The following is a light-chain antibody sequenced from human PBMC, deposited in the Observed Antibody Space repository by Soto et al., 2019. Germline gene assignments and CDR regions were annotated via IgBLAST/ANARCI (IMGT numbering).Light chain of an antibody. CDR2: EVS. V-gene: IGLV2-8*01. J-gene: IGLJ3*02. CDR1: SSDVGGYNY. Sequence: QSALTQPPSASGSPGHSVTISCTGTSSDVGGYNYVSWYQQHPDKAPKLMIYEVSKRPSGVPDRFSGSKFGNTASLTVSGLQAEDEAYYYCSSYAGSNNLVFGGGTKLTVL. CDR3: SSYAGSNNLV.